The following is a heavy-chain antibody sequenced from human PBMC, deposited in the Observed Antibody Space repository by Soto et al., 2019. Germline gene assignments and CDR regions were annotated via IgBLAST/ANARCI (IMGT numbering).Heavy chain of an antibody. Sequence: QVQLVQSGAEVKKPGASVKVSCKASGYTFTSYGISWVRQAPGQGLEWMGWISAYNGNTNYAQKLQGRVTMTTGTSTSTAYMEVRSLRSDDTAVYYCARASYDFWSGYPRAMDYWGQGTLVTVSS. CDR3: ARASYDFWSGYPRAMDY. CDR1: GYTFTSYG. J-gene: IGHJ4*02. CDR2: ISAYNGNT. V-gene: IGHV1-18*01. D-gene: IGHD3-3*01.